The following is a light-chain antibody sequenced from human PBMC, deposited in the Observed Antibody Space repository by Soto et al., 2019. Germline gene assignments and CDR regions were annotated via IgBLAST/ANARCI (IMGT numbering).Light chain of an antibody. CDR3: TSYTSSSTNYV. CDR2: EVS. J-gene: IGLJ1*01. V-gene: IGLV2-14*01. CDR1: SSDIGDYNY. Sequence: QSALTQPASVSGSPGQSITISCTGTSSDIGDYNYVSWYQKHPGKAPKLMVYEVSNRPSGVSNRFSGSKSGNTASLTISGLQAEDEADYYCTSYTSSSTNYVCGPGTKVTVL.